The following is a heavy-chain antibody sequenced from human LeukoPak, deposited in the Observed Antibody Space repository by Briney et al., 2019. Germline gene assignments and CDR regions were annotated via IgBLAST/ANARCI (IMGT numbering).Heavy chain of an antibody. V-gene: IGHV3-72*01. D-gene: IGHD3-16*01. CDR3: TKDGGVLVNSAVDM. Sequence: GASLRLSCTASGFTLSDHFLNWVRQAPGQGLEWVGRARNKRKSYTSEYAATVKRRLTISRDDSRHSLYLQMNSLKTEDTAVYDCTKDGGVLVNSAVDMWGQGTMVTVSS. CDR1: GFTLSDHF. J-gene: IGHJ3*02. CDR2: ARNKRKSYTS.